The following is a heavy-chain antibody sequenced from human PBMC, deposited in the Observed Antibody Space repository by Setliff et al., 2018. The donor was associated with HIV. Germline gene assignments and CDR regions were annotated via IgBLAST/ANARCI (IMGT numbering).Heavy chain of an antibody. CDR1: GGSISSSSYY. Sequence: SKTLSLTCTVSGGSISSSSYYWGWIRQPPGKGLEWIGSIYYSGSTYYNPSLKSRVTISVDTSKNQFSLKLSSVTAADTAVYYCAVGGEDWGFFDYWGQGTLVTVSS. D-gene: IGHD7-27*01. CDR2: IYYSGST. CDR3: AVGGEDWGFFDY. V-gene: IGHV4-39*01. J-gene: IGHJ4*02.